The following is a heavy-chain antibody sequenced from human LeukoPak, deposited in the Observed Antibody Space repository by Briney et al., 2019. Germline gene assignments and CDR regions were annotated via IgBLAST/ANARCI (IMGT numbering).Heavy chain of an antibody. CDR3: AKYYYDSSGYLEYFQH. CDR1: GYSISIGYY. V-gene: IGHV4-38-2*02. CDR2: IYHSGST. D-gene: IGHD3-22*01. J-gene: IGHJ1*01. Sequence: PSETLSLTCTVSGYSISIGYYWGWIRQPPGKGLEWIGSIYHSGSTYYNPSLKSRVTLSVDKSKNQFSLKLSSVTAADTAVYYCAKYYYDSSGYLEYFQHWGQGTLVTVSS.